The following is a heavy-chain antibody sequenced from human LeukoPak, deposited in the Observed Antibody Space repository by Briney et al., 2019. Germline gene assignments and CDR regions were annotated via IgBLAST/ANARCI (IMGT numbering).Heavy chain of an antibody. J-gene: IGHJ4*02. CDR2: IKSKTDGGTT. CDR3: THDSSGYYSLHS. D-gene: IGHD3-22*01. CDR1: GFTFNNAW. Sequence: PGGSLRLSCAASGFTFNNAWMSWVRQAPGKGLEWVGRIKSKTDGGTTDYAAPVKGRFTISRDDSQNTLYLQMNSLKTEDTAVYYCTHDSSGYYSLHSWGQGTLVTVSS. V-gene: IGHV3-15*01.